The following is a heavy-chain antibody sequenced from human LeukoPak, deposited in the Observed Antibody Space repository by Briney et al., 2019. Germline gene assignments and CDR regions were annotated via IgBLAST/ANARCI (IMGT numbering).Heavy chain of an antibody. V-gene: IGHV1-2*02. CDR3: ARRAGGGLKDAFDI. CDR1: GYTFTGYY. CDR2: INPNSGGT. Sequence: ASVKVSCKASGYTFTGYYMHWVRQAPGQGLEWMGWINPNSGGTNYAQKFQGRVTMTRDTSISTAYMELSRLRSDDTAVYYCARRAGGGLKDAFDIWGQGTMVTVSS. J-gene: IGHJ3*02. D-gene: IGHD3-16*01.